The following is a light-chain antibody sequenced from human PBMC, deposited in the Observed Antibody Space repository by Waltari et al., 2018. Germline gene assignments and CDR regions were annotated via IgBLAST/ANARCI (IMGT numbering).Light chain of an antibody. J-gene: IGLJ2*01. CDR3: SSYTNRNTLI. CDR2: DVS. Sequence: QSALTQPASVSGSPGQSITISCTGTSSDVGGYNHVSWYQQDPGKVPKLIIYDVSERPSGVSDRFYGSKSGNTASLTISGVQAEDETDYYCSSYTNRNTLIFGGGTKLTVL. V-gene: IGLV2-14*01. CDR1: SSDVGGYNH.